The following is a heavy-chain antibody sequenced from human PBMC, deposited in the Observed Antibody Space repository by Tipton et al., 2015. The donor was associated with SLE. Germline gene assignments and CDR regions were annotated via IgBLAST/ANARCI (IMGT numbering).Heavy chain of an antibody. D-gene: IGHD6-13*01. J-gene: IGHJ4*02. CDR2: IYTSGST. V-gene: IGHV4-61*02. Sequence: TLSLTCTVSGGSISSGSYYWSWIRQPAGKGLEWIGRIYTSGSTNYNPSLKSRVTISVDTSKNQFSLKLSSVTAADTAVYYCARRAAGREFDYWGQGTLVTVFS. CDR3: ARRAAGREFDY. CDR1: GGSISSGSYY.